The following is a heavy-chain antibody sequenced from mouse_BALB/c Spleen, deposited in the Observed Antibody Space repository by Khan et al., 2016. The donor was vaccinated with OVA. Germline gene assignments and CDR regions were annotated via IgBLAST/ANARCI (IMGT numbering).Heavy chain of an antibody. V-gene: IGHV9-3-1*01. CDR2: INTYTGEP. Sequence: QIQLVQSGPELKKPGETVKISCKASWYTFRNNGMNWVKQAPRKGLKWMGWINTYTGEPSYADDFQGPFALSLETSAKTASLQIINLKNEDTATYVCVRVGCGRTVDSWGQGTSVTVSA. J-gene: IGHJ4*01. CDR1: WYTFRNNG. D-gene: IGHD4-1*01. CDR3: VRVGCGRTVDS.